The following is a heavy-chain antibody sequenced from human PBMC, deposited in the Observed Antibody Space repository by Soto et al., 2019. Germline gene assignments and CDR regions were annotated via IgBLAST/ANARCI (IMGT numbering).Heavy chain of an antibody. CDR1: GFTFSSYA. Sequence: GGSLRLSCSASGFTFSSYAMHWVRQAPGKGLEYVSAISSNGGSTYYADSVKGRFTISRDNSKNTLYLQMSSLRAEDTAVYYCVKDNKRSYYYDSSGYYVYWGQGTLVTVSS. CDR2: ISSNGGST. CDR3: VKDNKRSYYYDSSGYYVY. V-gene: IGHV3-64D*08. D-gene: IGHD3-22*01. J-gene: IGHJ4*02.